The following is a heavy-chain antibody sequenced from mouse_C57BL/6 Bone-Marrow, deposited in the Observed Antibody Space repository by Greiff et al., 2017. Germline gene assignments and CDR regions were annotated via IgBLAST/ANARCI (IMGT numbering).Heavy chain of an antibody. CDR3: ASSGPLGLSFDF. V-gene: IGHV1-55*01. CDR1: GYTFTSYW. D-gene: IGHD3-1*01. J-gene: IGHJ2*01. CDR2: IYPTSGRT. Sequence: QVQLKQPGAELVKPGASVKMSCKASGYTFTSYWITWVKQRPGQGLEWIGDIYPTSGRTNYNEKFKSKAILTVDTSANTAYMQLSSLTSEDSAVLYIASSGPLGLSFDFWVPGTTLTVSS.